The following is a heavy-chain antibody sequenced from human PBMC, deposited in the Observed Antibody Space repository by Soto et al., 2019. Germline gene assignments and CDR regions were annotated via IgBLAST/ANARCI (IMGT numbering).Heavy chain of an antibody. J-gene: IGHJ4*02. D-gene: IGHD6-19*01. CDR3: ARYTAVADPYYFDY. CDR1: GFTFTRYS. CDR2: ISSTTNYI. Sequence: PGGSLRLSCAASGFTFTRYSMNWVRQAPGKGLEWVSSISSTTNYIYYGDSMKGRFTISRDNAKNSLYLEMNSLRAEDTAVYYCARYTAVADPYYFDYWGQGTLVTVS. V-gene: IGHV3-21*06.